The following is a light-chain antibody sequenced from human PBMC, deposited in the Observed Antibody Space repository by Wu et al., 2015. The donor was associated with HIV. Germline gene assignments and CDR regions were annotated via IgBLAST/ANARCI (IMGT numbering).Light chain of an antibody. V-gene: IGKV1-13*02. CDR3: QQFTPVT. CDR1: QGISSA. J-gene: IGKJ4*01. Sequence: AIQLTQSPSSLSASVGDRVTITCRASQGISSALAWYQQKPGKAPKLLIYDASSLESGVPSRFSGSGSGTDFTLTISSLQPEDFATYYCQQFTPVTFGGGTKVEIK. CDR2: DAS.